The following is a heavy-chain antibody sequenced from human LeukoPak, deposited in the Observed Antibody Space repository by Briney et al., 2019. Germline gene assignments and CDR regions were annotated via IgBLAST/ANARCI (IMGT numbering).Heavy chain of an antibody. CDR2: IYYSGST. J-gene: IGHJ4*02. CDR3: ARTRIGFDY. Sequence: PSETLSLTCIVSGGSISSSHYYWGWIRQSPGKGLEWVGSIYYSGSTYSNPSLKSRVTISLDTSKNQFSLKLTSVTAADTALYYCARTRIGFDYWGQGTLVTVSS. V-gene: IGHV4-39*07. D-gene: IGHD2-15*01. CDR1: GGSISSSHYY.